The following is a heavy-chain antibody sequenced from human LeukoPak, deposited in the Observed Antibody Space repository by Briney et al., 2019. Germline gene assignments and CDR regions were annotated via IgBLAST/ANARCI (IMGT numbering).Heavy chain of an antibody. J-gene: IGHJ5*02. CDR3: ARSPFGVVDGTWFDP. D-gene: IGHD3-3*01. V-gene: IGHV1-2*02. CDR2: INPHSGGT. Sequence: ASVMVSCKASGYTFTGYFMHWVRQAPGQGLEWMGWINPHSGGTNYAQKFQGSVTMTRDTSISTAYMELSSLRSDDTAVYYCARSPFGVVDGTWFDPWGQGTLVTVSS. CDR1: GYTFTGYF.